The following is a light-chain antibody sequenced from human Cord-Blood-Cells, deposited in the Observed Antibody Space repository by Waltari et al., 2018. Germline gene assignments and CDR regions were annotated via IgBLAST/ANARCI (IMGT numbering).Light chain of an antibody. CDR3: QQYGSSPWT. CDR2: GAS. J-gene: IGKJ1*01. CDR1: QSVSSSY. Sequence: EIVLTQSPGTLSLSPGERATLSCRGSQSVSSSYLDWYQQKPGQAPRLLIYGASSRATGIPDRFSGSGSGTDFTLTISRLEPEDFAVYYCQQYGSSPWTFVQGTKVEIK. V-gene: IGKV3-20*01.